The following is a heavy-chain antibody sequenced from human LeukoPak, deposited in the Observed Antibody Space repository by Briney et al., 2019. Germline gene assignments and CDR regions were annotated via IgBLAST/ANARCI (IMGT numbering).Heavy chain of an antibody. CDR2: ITGSGPYM. CDR3: VRDVGAVRGEVYFDY. CDR1: GFTFSTFA. D-gene: IGHD3-10*01. J-gene: IGHJ4*02. Sequence: PGGSLRLSCAASGFTFSTFAMHWVRLSPGKGLEWVSSITGSGPYMLYADSVKHRFTISRDNTKNLLYLEMNSLRAEDTAMYFCVRDVGAVRGEVYFDYWGQGTLVIVSS. V-gene: IGHV3-21*06.